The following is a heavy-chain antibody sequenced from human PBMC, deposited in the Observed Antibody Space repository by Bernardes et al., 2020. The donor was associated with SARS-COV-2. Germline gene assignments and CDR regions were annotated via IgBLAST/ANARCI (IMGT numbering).Heavy chain of an antibody. Sequence: VSLRLSCAASGFTFSSSWLHWVRQAPGKGLVWVSRINPDGSSTSYADSVKGRFTISRDNAKNMLFLQMSGLRAEDTAMYYCARDLGYCTNGVCSPWGQGTLVTVSS. J-gene: IGHJ5*02. CDR3: ARDLGYCTNGVCSP. V-gene: IGHV3-74*01. CDR1: GFTFSSSW. CDR2: INPDGSST. D-gene: IGHD2-8*01.